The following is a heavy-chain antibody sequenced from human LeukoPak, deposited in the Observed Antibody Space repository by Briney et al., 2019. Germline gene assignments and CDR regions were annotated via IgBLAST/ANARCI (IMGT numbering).Heavy chain of an antibody. CDR2: IYHTGSA. J-gene: IGHJ2*01. Sequence: PSETLSLTCSVSGYSFTSGHYWGWIRQPPGKGLEWIANIYHTGSAHYNPSLKSRVTISVNTSKNQFSLKLSSVTAADTAVYYCARDGFIAARPLYFDLWGRGTLVTVSS. D-gene: IGHD6-6*01. V-gene: IGHV4-38-2*02. CDR1: GYSFTSGHY. CDR3: ARDGFIAARPLYFDL.